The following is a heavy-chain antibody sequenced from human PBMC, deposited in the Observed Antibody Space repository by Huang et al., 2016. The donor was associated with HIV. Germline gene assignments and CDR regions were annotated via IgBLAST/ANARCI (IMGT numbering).Heavy chain of an antibody. CDR3: ARGHYDYSGGSSTGWYLDL. D-gene: IGHD3-3*01. V-gene: IGHV4-34*02. CDR1: GGYFSHYY. J-gene: IGHJ2*01. Sequence: QVQLEQWGAGLLKPSETLFLTCAVDGGYFSHYYWTWIRQSPGQGLEWIGEINNDGTTKYKASLKSRLFRAKVSVRNQLYLKVDSMTAADTAIYYCARGHYDYSGGSSTGWYLDLWGRGTPVTV. CDR2: INNDGTT.